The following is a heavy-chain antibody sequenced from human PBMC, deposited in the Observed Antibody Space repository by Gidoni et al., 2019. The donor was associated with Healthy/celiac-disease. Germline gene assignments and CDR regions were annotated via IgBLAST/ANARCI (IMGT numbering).Heavy chain of an antibody. CDR1: GASVSGYY. V-gene: IGHV4-34*01. J-gene: IGHJ4*02. D-gene: IGHD3-9*01. Sequence: QVQLQQWGAGLFKHSETLSLTCAVYGASVSGYYWSWIRQPPGTGLEWIGEINHSGSTNYNPSLKSRVTISVDTSKIQFSLKLSSVTAADTAVYYCARKALGRDGYNILAYFDYWGQGTLVTVSS. CDR3: ARKALGRDGYNILAYFDY. CDR2: INHSGST.